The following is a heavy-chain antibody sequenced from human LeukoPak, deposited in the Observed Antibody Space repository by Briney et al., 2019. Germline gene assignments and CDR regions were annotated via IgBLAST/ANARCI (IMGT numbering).Heavy chain of an antibody. D-gene: IGHD3-3*01. J-gene: IGHJ3*02. CDR3: ARVPSHTMRTGAFDI. CDR2: ISYDGSNK. CDR1: GFTFSSYA. V-gene: IGHV3-30-3*01. Sequence: GGSLRLSCAASGFTFSSYAMHWVRQAPGKGLEWVAVISYDGSNKYYADSVKGRFTISRDNSKNTLYLQMNSLRAEDTAVYYCARVPSHTMRTGAFDIWGQGTMVTVSS.